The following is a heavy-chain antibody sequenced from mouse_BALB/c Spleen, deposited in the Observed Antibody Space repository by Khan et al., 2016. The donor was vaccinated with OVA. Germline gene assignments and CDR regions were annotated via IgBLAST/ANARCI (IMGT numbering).Heavy chain of an antibody. Sequence: VQLVESGPGLVAPSQSLSITCTVSGFPLSRYNLHWVRQPPGKGLEWLGMIWGGGGTDYNSTLKSRLNISKDNSKSQVLLKMNSLQTDDTAMYYCARAYYRYDGYYAMDYWGQGTSVTVSS. CDR1: GFPLSRYN. V-gene: IGHV2-6-4*01. D-gene: IGHD2-14*01. CDR2: IWGGGGT. CDR3: ARAYYRYDGYYAMDY. J-gene: IGHJ4*01.